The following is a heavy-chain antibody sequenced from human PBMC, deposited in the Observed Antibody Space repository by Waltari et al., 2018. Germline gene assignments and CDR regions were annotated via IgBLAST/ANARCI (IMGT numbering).Heavy chain of an antibody. Sequence: QVQLVQSGAEVKKPGSSVKVSCKASGGNFSRYAISWVRQAPGQGLEWMGGIIPIFGTANNAQKFQGRVTITTDESTSTAYMELSSLRSEDTAVYYCARGGKLLWFGNILEGWGQGTLVTVSS. D-gene: IGHD3-10*01. V-gene: IGHV1-69*05. CDR2: IIPIFGTA. CDR3: ARGGKLLWFGNILEG. J-gene: IGHJ4*02. CDR1: GGNFSRYA.